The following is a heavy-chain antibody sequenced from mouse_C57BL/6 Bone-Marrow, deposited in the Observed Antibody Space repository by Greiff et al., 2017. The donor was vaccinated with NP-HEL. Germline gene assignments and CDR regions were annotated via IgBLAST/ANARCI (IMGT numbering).Heavy chain of an antibody. V-gene: IGHV3-6*01. D-gene: IGHD3-1*01. Sequence: ESGPGLVKPSQSLSLTCSVTGYSITSGYYWNWIRQFPGNKLEWMGYISYDGSNNYNPSLKNRISITRDTSKNQFFLKLNSVTTEDTATYYCARKGAYHWYFDVWGTGTTVTVSS. CDR1: GYSITSGYY. CDR2: ISYDGSN. J-gene: IGHJ1*03. CDR3: ARKGAYHWYFDV.